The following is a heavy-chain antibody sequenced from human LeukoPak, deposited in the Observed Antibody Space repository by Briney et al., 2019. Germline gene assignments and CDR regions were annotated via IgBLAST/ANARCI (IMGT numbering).Heavy chain of an antibody. CDR3: ATTSGYFDY. J-gene: IGHJ4*02. Sequence: GGSLRLSCVVSGFTFSSYAMHWVRQAPGKGLEYVSAISSNGGSTYYANSVKGRFTISRDNSKNTLYLQMGSLRAEDTAVYYCATTSGYFDYWAREPWSPSPQ. V-gene: IGHV3-64*01. CDR2: ISSNGGST. CDR1: GFTFSSYA. D-gene: IGHD1-1*01.